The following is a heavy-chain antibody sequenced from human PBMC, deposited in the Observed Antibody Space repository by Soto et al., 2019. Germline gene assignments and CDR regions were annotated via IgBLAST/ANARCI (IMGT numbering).Heavy chain of an antibody. V-gene: IGHV1-46*01. CDR1: GYTFTSFY. Sequence: QMQLVQSGAEVKRPGASVRVSCKSSGYTFTSFYIHWVRQAPGQGLEWMGIINPSGGITNFAQSFKGSVTMYRDMSTNTHYMELGSLKSDDTAVYYCASSAAFSSSWYGSPPDPSYGMDVWGQGTTVSVS. CDR3: ASSAAFSSSWYGSPPDPSYGMDV. D-gene: IGHD6-13*01. CDR2: INPSGGIT. J-gene: IGHJ6*02.